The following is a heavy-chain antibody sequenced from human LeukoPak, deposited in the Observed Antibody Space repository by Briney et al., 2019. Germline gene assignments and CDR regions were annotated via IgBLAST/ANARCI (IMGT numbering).Heavy chain of an antibody. D-gene: IGHD1-7*01. V-gene: IGHV1-8*01. Sequence: ASVTLSCTASGYTFTSYDINWVRQAPGQGLEWKGWMNPNSGNTGYAQKFQGTVTMTRNSSISTAYMELSSLRSEDTAVYYCARSELELLNWFDPWGQGTLVTVSS. CDR2: MNPNSGNT. CDR3: ARSELELLNWFDP. CDR1: GYTFTSYD. J-gene: IGHJ5*02.